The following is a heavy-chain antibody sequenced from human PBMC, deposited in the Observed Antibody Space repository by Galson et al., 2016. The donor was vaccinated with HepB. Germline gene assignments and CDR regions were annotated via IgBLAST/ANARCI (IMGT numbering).Heavy chain of an antibody. Sequence: SLRLSCAASGLTFSSYAMSWVRQAPGKGLEWVSGISSRGGRTYYTDSVKGRFTVSRDNSKNTLYVQMNTLRAEDTAVYYCAKGFRPYRSGWERLFEHSYHYYGMDVWGQGTTVTVSS. V-gene: IGHV3-23*01. CDR2: ISSRGGRT. CDR3: AKGFRPYRSGWERLFEHSYHYYGMDV. J-gene: IGHJ6*02. D-gene: IGHD6-19*01. CDR1: GLTFSSYA.